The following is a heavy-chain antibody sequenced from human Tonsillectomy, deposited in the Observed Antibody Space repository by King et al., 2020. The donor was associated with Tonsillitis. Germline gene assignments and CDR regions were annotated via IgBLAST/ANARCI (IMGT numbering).Heavy chain of an antibody. V-gene: IGHV4-38-2*02. CDR3: ARDGADYYGSGSYKF. CDR2: IYHSGST. J-gene: IGHJ4*02. Sequence: QLQESGPGLVKPSETQSLTCAVSGYSISSGYSWGWIRQPPGKGLEWIGSIYHSGSTYYNPSLKSRVTISVDTSKNQFSLRLSSVTAADTAVYYCARDGADYYGSGSYKFWGQGTLVTVSS. D-gene: IGHD3-10*01. CDR1: GYSISSGYS.